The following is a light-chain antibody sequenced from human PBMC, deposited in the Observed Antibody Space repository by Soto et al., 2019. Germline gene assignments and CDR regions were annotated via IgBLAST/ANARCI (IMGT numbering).Light chain of an antibody. J-gene: IGKJ4*01. CDR3: QQYGSSPRT. CDR2: GAS. V-gene: IGKV3-20*01. CDR1: QSVTGSY. Sequence: EIVLTQSPGTLSLSPGERATLSCRASQSVTGSYLAWYQQRPGQAPRLLMYGASNRATGIPDRFSGSGSGTDFTLTISRLEPEDFAVYYCQQYGSSPRTFGGGTKVEIK.